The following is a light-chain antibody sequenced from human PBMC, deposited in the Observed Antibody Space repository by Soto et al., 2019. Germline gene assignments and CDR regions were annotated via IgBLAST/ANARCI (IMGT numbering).Light chain of an antibody. Sequence: DIVLTQSPGTLSLSPGERATLSCRASQSVTSTYLAWYQQKPGQAPRLLTYGASSRATGIPDRFSGSGSGTDFTLTISRPEPEDFAVYYCQQFGSSPWTFGQGTKVDIK. CDR3: QQFGSSPWT. CDR2: GAS. V-gene: IGKV3-20*01. CDR1: QSVTSTY. J-gene: IGKJ1*01.